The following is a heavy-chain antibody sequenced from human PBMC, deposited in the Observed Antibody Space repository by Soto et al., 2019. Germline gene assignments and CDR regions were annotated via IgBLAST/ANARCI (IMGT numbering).Heavy chain of an antibody. D-gene: IGHD5-18*01. CDR2: FDPEDGET. Sequence: ASVKVSCKVSGYTLTELSMHWVRQAPGKGLEWMGGFDPEDGETIYAQKFQGRVTMTEDTSTDTAYMELSSLRSEDTAVYYCATLPRTARQPYYYYGMDVWGQGTTVTVS. V-gene: IGHV1-24*01. CDR1: GYTLTELS. J-gene: IGHJ6*02. CDR3: ATLPRTARQPYYYYGMDV.